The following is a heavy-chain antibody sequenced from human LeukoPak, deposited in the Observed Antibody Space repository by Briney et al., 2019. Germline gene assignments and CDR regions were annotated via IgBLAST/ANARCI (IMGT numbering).Heavy chain of an antibody. CDR1: GFTFSSYA. D-gene: IGHD3-9*01. Sequence: GGSLRLSCAASGFTFSSYAMSWVRQAPGKGLEWVSGISGSGAGTYYADSVKGRFTISRDNSKTTLYLQMDSLRADDTAVYYCAKGAVFRYFDWLFNYVDYWGQGTLVTVSS. V-gene: IGHV3-23*01. CDR3: AKGAVFRYFDWLFNYVDY. J-gene: IGHJ4*02. CDR2: ISGSGAGT.